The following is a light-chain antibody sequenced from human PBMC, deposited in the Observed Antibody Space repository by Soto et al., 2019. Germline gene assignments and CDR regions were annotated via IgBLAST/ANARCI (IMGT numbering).Light chain of an antibody. V-gene: IGKV1-5*03. Sequence: DIPMTQFPSTLSASVGDTVTIXWRASGSDSTWLAGYQQIPGGAPKLLIYKASILESGVPARFSGSGSGTDFTLTISNLQPEDFATYYCQQLNAYPLTFGQGTRLEIK. CDR3: QQLNAYPLT. CDR1: GSDSTW. CDR2: KAS. J-gene: IGKJ5*01.